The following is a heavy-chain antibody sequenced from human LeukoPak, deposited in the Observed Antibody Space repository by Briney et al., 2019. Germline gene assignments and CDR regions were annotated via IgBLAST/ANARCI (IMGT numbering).Heavy chain of an antibody. CDR2: MNPNSGNT. D-gene: IGHD2-15*01. CDR3: ARRHPGDIVVVVTATRYAFDI. Sequence: GASVKVSCKASGYTFTSYDINWVRPATGQGLEWMGWMNPNSGNTGYAQKFQGRVTMTRNTSISTAYMELSSLRSEDTAVYYCARRHPGDIVVVVTATRYAFDIWGQGTMVTVSS. J-gene: IGHJ3*02. CDR1: GYTFTSYD. V-gene: IGHV1-8*01.